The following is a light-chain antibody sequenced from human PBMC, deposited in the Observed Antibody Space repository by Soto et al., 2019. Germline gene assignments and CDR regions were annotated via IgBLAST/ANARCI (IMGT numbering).Light chain of an antibody. CDR2: DVS. V-gene: IGLV2-8*01. J-gene: IGLJ1*01. CDR3: YSYADSNTYL. Sequence: QSALTQPPSASGSPGQSVTISCTGTSSDVGRYDYVSWYQHHPGKAPKLIIYDVSQRPSGVPDRFSGSKSGNTASLTVSGLQAEDEADYYCYSYADSNTYLFGPGTKVTVL. CDR1: SSDVGRYDY.